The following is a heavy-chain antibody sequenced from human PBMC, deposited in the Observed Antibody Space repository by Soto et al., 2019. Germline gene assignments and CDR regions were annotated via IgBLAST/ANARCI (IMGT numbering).Heavy chain of an antibody. CDR1: GTTFTNYA. CDR3: AKHRGFVAGPFDS. Sequence: EVQLLESGGGLAQPGGSLRLSCAVSGTTFTNYAMGWVRQAPGKGLEWVSGISGNVGSTTHYADSVKGRFTISRDNSKNILFLQMNSLRAEDTAVYYCAKHRGFVAGPFDSWGQGTLFIVSS. J-gene: IGHJ4*02. D-gene: IGHD6-19*01. CDR2: ISGNVGSTT. V-gene: IGHV3-23*01.